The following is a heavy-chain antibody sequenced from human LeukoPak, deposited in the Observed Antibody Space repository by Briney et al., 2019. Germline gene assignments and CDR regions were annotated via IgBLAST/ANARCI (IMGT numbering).Heavy chain of an antibody. D-gene: IGHD1-1*01. Sequence: GGSLRLSCAASGFTFSSYAMHWVRRAPGKGLEWVSAISGSGGSTYYADSVKGRFTISRDNSKNTLYLQMNSLRAEDTAVYYCAKDLDDAAYYYGMDVWGQGTTVTVSS. CDR3: AKDLDDAAYYYGMDV. CDR1: GFTFSSYA. CDR2: ISGSGGST. V-gene: IGHV3-23*01. J-gene: IGHJ6*02.